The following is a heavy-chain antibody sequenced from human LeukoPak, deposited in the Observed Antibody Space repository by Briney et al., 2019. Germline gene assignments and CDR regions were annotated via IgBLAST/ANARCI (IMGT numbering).Heavy chain of an antibody. CDR1: GFTFSSYS. CDR3: ARKKGAAAGIRGLRNYYYYYMDV. Sequence: GRSLRLSCAASGFTFSSYSMNWVRQAPGKGLEWVSYISSSSSTIYYADPVKGRFTISRDNAKNSLYLQMNSLRAEDTAVYYCARKKGAAAGIRGLRNYYYYYMDVWGKGTTVTVSS. J-gene: IGHJ6*03. D-gene: IGHD6-13*01. CDR2: ISSSSSTI. V-gene: IGHV3-48*04.